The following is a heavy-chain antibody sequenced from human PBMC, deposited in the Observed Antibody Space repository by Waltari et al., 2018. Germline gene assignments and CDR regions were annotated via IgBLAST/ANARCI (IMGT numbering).Heavy chain of an antibody. Sequence: QVQLVQSGAEVKKPGASVKVSCKASGYTFTSYDINWVRQATGQGLEWMGWMNPNSGNTGYAQKFQGRVTITRNTSISTAYMELSSLRSEDTAVYYCARGELIVGATRSGFDYWGQGTLVTVSS. CDR2: MNPNSGNT. CDR3: ARGELIVGATRSGFDY. D-gene: IGHD1-26*01. J-gene: IGHJ4*02. CDR1: GYTFTSYD. V-gene: IGHV1-8*03.